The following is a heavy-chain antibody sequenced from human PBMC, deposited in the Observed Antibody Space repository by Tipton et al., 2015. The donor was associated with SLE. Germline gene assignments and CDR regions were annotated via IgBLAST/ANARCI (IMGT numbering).Heavy chain of an antibody. J-gene: IGHJ6*02. CDR2: IFHSGHT. V-gene: IGHV4-38-2*02. CDR1: DNSINTGYY. Sequence: TLSLTCTVSDNSINTGYYWGWIRQSPGKGLEWIGSIFHSGHTYYNPALKSRVTLSVDTSKNQFSLKLTSMTAADTAVYYCARHREYSGHDYHYFFALDVWGQGTTVSVSS. CDR3: ARHREYSGHDYHYFFALDV. D-gene: IGHD5-12*01.